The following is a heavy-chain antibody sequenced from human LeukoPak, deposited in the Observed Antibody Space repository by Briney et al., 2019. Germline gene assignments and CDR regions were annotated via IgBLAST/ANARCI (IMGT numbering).Heavy chain of an antibody. J-gene: IGHJ6*02. CDR2: IWYDGSNK. V-gene: IGHV3-30*02. CDR3: AKDGDRQFDLDV. Sequence: GGSLRLSCAASGFTFRSYAMHWVRQAPGKGLEWVAYIWYDGSNKHYPDSVKGRFTISRDNSKNTVVLQMDSLRAEDTAVYYCAKDGDRQFDLDVWGQGTTVTVSS. D-gene: IGHD3-10*01. CDR1: GFTFRSYA.